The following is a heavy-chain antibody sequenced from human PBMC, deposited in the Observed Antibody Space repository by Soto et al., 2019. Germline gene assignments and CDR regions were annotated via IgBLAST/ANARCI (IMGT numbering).Heavy chain of an antibody. J-gene: IGHJ4*02. V-gene: IGHV4-61*01. CDR2: IYYSGST. CDR1: GGSVSSGSYY. D-gene: IGHD1-26*01. Sequence: QVQLQESGPGLVKPSETLSLTCTVSGGSVSSGSYYWSWIRQPPGKGLGWIGYIYYSGSTNYTPSLKSRVTISVDTSKNQFSLKLSSVTAADTAVYYCARVNGGSYALDYWGQGTLVTVSS. CDR3: ARVNGGSYALDY.